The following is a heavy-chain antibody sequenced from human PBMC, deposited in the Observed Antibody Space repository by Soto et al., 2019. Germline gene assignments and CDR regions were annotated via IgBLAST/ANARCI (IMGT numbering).Heavy chain of an antibody. CDR3: ASDGYGSGDY. J-gene: IGHJ4*02. CDR1: GFTFSSYA. Sequence: QVQLVESGGGVVQPGRSLRLSCAASGFTFSSYAMHWVRQAPGKGLEWVAVISYDGSNKYYADSVKGRFTISRDNSKNTLYLQMNSLRAEDTAVYYCASDGYGSGDYWGQGTLVTVSS. V-gene: IGHV3-30-3*01. D-gene: IGHD3-10*01. CDR2: ISYDGSNK.